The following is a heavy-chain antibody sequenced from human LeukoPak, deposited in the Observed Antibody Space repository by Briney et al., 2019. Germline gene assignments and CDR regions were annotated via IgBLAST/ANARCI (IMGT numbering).Heavy chain of an antibody. V-gene: IGHV4-34*01. CDR3: ASVLLRGYFDY. CDR2: INHSGST. D-gene: IGHD3-10*01. CDR1: GGSFSGYY. J-gene: IGHJ4*02. Sequence: SETLSLTCAVYGGSFSGYYWSWIRQPPGKGLEWIGEINHSGSTNYNPSLKSRVTISVDTSKNQFSLKLSSVTAADTAVYYCASVLLRGYFDYWGQGTLITVSS.